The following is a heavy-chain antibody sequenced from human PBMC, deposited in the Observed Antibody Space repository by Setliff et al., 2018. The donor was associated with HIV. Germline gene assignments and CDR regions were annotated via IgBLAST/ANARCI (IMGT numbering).Heavy chain of an antibody. CDR3: ARGDGTKYYYYYYMDV. V-gene: IGHV4-39*07. CDR1: GASISSSHYY. J-gene: IGHJ6*03. CDR2: ICNTGSI. D-gene: IGHD1-7*01. Sequence: SETLSLTCTVSGASISSSHYYWGWIRQPPGKGLEWIGSICNTGSIHYNPSLKSRVTISVDTSKNQFSLKLSSVTAADTAVYYCARGDGTKYYYYYYMDVWGKGTTVTVSS.